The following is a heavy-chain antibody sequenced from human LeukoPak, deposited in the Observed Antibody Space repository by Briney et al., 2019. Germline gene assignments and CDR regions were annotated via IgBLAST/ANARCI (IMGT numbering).Heavy chain of an antibody. CDR2: INHSGST. CDR1: GGSFSGYY. Sequence: SETLSLTCVVYGGSFSGYYWSWIRQPPGKGLEWIGEINHSGSTNYNPSLKSRVTISVDTSKNQFSLKLSSVTAADTAVYYCARGRNHYYYYGMDVWGQGTTVTVSS. V-gene: IGHV4-34*01. J-gene: IGHJ6*02. CDR3: ARGRNHYYYYGMDV.